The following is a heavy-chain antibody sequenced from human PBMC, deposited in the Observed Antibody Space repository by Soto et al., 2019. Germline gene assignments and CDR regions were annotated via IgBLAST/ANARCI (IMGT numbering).Heavy chain of an antibody. D-gene: IGHD3-10*01. J-gene: IGHJ6*01. CDR3: ARQGFGPLHGLVDV. Sequence: QVQLQESGPGLVKPSETMSLSCTVSGGSISSYYWSWFRQSPGKRRGWSGYVHHSWGSSYDPSLRSRVSISLDTSKSQCSLKVTSVTATDTAVYYCARQGFGPLHGLVDVWGQGTTVTVSS. CDR2: VHHSWGS. CDR1: GGSISSYY. V-gene: IGHV4-59*08.